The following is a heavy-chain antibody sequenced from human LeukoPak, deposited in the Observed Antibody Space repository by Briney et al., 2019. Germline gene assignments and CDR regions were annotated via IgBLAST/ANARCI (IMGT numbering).Heavy chain of an antibody. V-gene: IGHV4-39*01. CDR1: GDSISTSGYY. J-gene: IGHJ5*02. CDR3: TRHSPGAPWFDP. Sequence: PSETLSLTCTVSGDSISTSGYYYDWIRQPPGKGLEWIGNIYYLGNTWYNPPLTSRVTMSVDTSKNQLSLRLSSVTAADTAVYSCTRHSPGAPWFDPWGQGTQVTVSS. CDR2: IYYLGNT. D-gene: IGHD1-26*01.